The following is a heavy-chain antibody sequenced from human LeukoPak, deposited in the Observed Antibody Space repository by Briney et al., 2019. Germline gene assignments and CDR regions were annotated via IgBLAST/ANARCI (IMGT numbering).Heavy chain of an antibody. V-gene: IGHV1-18*01. Sequence: ASVKVSCKTSGYTFTSDGISWVRQAPGQGLEWMGWIGTYKGNTNYAQMFQGRVTMTEDTSTDTAYMELSSLRSEDTAVYYCATDDHDYGDPPGYWGQGTLVTVSS. CDR1: GYTFTSDG. CDR3: ATDDHDYGDPPGY. D-gene: IGHD4-17*01. CDR2: IGTYKGNT. J-gene: IGHJ4*02.